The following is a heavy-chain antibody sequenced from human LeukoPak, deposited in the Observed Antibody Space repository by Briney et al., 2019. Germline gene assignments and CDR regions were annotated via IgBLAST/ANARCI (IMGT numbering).Heavy chain of an antibody. CDR2: ISGSGGST. D-gene: IGHD3-22*01. Sequence: GGSLRLSCAASGFTFSSYAMSWVRQAPGKGLEWVSAISGSGGSTYYADSVKGRFTISRDNSKNTLYLQMNSLRAGDTAVYYCAKDSTYDSSGFSDYWGQGTLVTVSS. CDR3: AKDSTYDSSGFSDY. J-gene: IGHJ4*02. CDR1: GFTFSSYA. V-gene: IGHV3-23*01.